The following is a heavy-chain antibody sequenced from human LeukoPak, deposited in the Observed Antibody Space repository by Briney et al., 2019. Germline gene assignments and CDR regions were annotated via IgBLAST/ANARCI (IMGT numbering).Heavy chain of an antibody. Sequence: GRSLRLSCAASGFTFDKYGMHYIRQAPGKGLEWVAVISEDGRIKKYADSVKDRFTISRDNTNNTLYLQMNRPRAEDTGIYFCAKDRETTASGTFDYWGLGTLVAVSS. D-gene: IGHD1-1*01. V-gene: IGHV3-30*18. CDR1: GFTFDKYG. J-gene: IGHJ4*02. CDR2: ISEDGRIK. CDR3: AKDRETTASGTFDY.